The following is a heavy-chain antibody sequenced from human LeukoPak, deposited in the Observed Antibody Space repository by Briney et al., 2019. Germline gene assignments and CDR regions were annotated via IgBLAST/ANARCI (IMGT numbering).Heavy chain of an antibody. V-gene: IGHV3-9*01. Sequence: PGGSLRLSCAASGFTFDDYAMHRVRQAPGKDLEWVSGISWNSGSIGYADSVKGRFTISRDNAKNSLYLQMNSLRAEDTALYYCAKLTAYGGNSGAFDYWGQGTLVTVSS. CDR2: ISWNSGSI. CDR1: GFTFDDYA. CDR3: AKLTAYGGNSGAFDY. J-gene: IGHJ4*02. D-gene: IGHD4-23*01.